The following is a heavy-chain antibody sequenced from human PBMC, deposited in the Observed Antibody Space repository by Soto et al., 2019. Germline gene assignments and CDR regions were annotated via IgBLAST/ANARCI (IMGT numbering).Heavy chain of an antibody. D-gene: IGHD3-10*01. CDR3: ARHNYGSGSTYFDY. CDR2: IYYSGST. V-gene: IGHV4-30-4*01. CDR1: GGSISSGDYY. J-gene: IGHJ4*02. Sequence: SETLSLTCTVSGGSISSGDYYWSWIRQPPGKGLEWIGYIYYSGSTYYNPSLKSRVTISVDTSKNQFSLKLNSMTAADTAVYYCARHNYGSGSTYFDYWGQGTLFTVSS.